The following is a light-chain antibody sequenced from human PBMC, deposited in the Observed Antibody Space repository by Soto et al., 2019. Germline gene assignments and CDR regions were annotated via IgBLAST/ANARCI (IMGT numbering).Light chain of an antibody. CDR1: SSNIGSNY. V-gene: IGLV1-51*01. Sequence: QSVLTQPPSVSAAPGQKVTISCSGSSSNIGSNYVSWYQQLPGTAPKLLIYDNNKRPSGIPDRFSGCKSGTSATLGITGLQTGDEADYYCGTWDSSLSAVVFGGGTKLTVL. CDR3: GTWDSSLSAVV. J-gene: IGLJ2*01. CDR2: DNN.